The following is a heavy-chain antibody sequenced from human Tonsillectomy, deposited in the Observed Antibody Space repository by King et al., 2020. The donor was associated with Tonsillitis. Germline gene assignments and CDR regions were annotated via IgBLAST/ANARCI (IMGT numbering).Heavy chain of an antibody. J-gene: IGHJ4*02. CDR2: IDSSGGST. CDR1: GYSFPNFY. D-gene: IGHD1-14*01. Sequence: LQLVQSGAEVKNPGASVKLSCKASGYSFPNFYIHWVRQAPGQGLQWVGIIDSSGGSTSYAQKFRGRATMTRDTSTSTVYMELKSLRSEDTAIYYCARESEGGKSGIDYWGQGTLVTVSS. CDR3: ARESEGGKSGIDY. V-gene: IGHV1-46*01.